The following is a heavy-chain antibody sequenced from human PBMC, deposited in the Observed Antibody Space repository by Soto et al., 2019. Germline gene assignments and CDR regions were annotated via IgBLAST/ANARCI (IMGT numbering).Heavy chain of an antibody. J-gene: IGHJ6*02. CDR2: ISGSGGST. CDR3: AKDLGMTPYYYSGMDV. D-gene: IGHD7-27*01. CDR1: GFTFSSYA. V-gene: IGHV3-23*01. Sequence: EVQLLESGGGLVQPGGSLRLSCAASGFTFSSYAMSWVRQAPGKGLEWVSAISGSGGSTYYADSVKGRFTISRDNSKNTLYLQMNSLRAEDTAVYYCAKDLGMTPYYYSGMDVWGQGPTVTVSS.